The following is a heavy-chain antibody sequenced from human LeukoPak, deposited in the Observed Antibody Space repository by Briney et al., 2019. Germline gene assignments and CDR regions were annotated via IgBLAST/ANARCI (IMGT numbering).Heavy chain of an antibody. Sequence: ASVKVSCKASGGTFSSYAISWVRQAPGQGLEWMGGIIPIFGTANYAQKFQGRVTITADKSTSTAYMELSSLRSEDTAVYYCARDRESSSSWPNWFDPWGQGTLVTVSS. CDR3: ARDRESSSSWPNWFDP. CDR1: GGTFSSYA. J-gene: IGHJ5*02. D-gene: IGHD6-13*01. V-gene: IGHV1-69*06. CDR2: IIPIFGTA.